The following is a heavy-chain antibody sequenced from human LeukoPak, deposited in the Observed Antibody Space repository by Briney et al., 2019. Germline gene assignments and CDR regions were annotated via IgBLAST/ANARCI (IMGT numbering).Heavy chain of an antibody. J-gene: IGHJ6*02. Sequence: ASVKVSCKASGYTFTSYGISWVRQAPGQGLEWMGWISAYNGNTNYAQKLQGRVTMTTDTSTSTAYMELRSLRSDDTAVYYCARYDSGSPPTNYYYYGMDVWGQGTTVTASS. CDR1: GYTFTSYG. CDR2: ISAYNGNT. D-gene: IGHD1-26*01. V-gene: IGHV1-18*01. CDR3: ARYDSGSPPTNYYYYGMDV.